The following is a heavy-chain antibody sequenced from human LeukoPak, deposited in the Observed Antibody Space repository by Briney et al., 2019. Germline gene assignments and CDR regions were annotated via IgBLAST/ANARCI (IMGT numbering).Heavy chain of an antibody. CDR3: ARVRDGSPGYFDS. J-gene: IGHJ4*02. D-gene: IGHD5-24*01. V-gene: IGHV4-30-4*01. Sequence: SETLSLTCAVSGGSISSADYYWSWVRQPPGKGLEWIGYIYWSGSTYYTPSLKRRVSISIATSKNQFSLKLNSVTAADTAVYFCARVRDGSPGYFDSWGQGTLVTVSS. CDR1: GGSISSADYY. CDR2: IYWSGST.